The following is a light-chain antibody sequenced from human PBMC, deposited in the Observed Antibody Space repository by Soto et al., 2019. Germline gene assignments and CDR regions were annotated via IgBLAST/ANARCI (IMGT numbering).Light chain of an antibody. V-gene: IGKV3-15*01. CDR2: GAS. Sequence: EIVMTQSPATLSVSPGERVILSCRASQSVSSNLAWYQQKPGQAPRLLIFGASTRAPGIPARFSGSGSGTEFTLTISTLQSEDFSVYYCQQYDNGPPITFGQGTRLEIK. CDR3: QQYDNGPPIT. J-gene: IGKJ5*01. CDR1: QSVSSN.